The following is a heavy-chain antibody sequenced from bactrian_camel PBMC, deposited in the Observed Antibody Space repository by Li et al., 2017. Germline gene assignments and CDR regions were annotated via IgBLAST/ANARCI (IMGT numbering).Heavy chain of an antibody. CDR1: GFTFSSLD. CDR2: INSGSGST. J-gene: IGHJ4*01. CDR3: TKSIYSATMAGFNV. Sequence: QLVESGGDLVQPGGSLRLSCAASGFTFSSLDMSWVRQAPGKGLEWVSAINSGSGSTYYADSVKGRFTISRNNAKSTVSLELNNLKSEDMARYYCTKSIYSATMAGFNVWGQGTQVTVS. D-gene: IGHD4*01. V-gene: IGHV3S40*01.